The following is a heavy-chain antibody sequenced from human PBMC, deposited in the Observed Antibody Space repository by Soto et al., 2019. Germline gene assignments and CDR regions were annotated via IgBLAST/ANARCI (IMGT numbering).Heavy chain of an antibody. Sequence: QLQLQESGPGLIKPSETLSLSYTVSGGSISSSSYYWGWIRQPPGKGLEWIGSIYYSGSTYYNPSLKSRVTISVDTSKNQFSLKLSSVTAAYTAVYYCASPKIAFYNWFDPWGQGTLVTVSS. CDR3: ASPKIAFYNWFDP. J-gene: IGHJ5*02. CDR2: IYYSGST. CDR1: GGSISSSSYY. D-gene: IGHD3-3*02. V-gene: IGHV4-39*01.